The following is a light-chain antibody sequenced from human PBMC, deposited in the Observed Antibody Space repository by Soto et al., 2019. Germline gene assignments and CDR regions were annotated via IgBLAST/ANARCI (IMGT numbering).Light chain of an antibody. CDR3: QQGFSPVLT. CDR2: GAS. Sequence: DIQMTQSPSSLSVSVGDRVTITCRASQTISASLNWFQQKAGKSPQLLIHGASNLRTGVPSRFSGSGSGTDFTLTITDLQTEDSATYFCQQGFSPVLTFGGGTKVDI. CDR1: QTISAS. J-gene: IGKJ4*01. V-gene: IGKV1-39*01.